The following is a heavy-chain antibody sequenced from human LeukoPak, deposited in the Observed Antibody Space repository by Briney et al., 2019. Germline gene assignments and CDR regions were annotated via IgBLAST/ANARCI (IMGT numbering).Heavy chain of an antibody. Sequence: GGSLRLSCAASGFSFSSYSMNWVRQAPGKGLEWVSSINSDSIWIYYADSVRGRFTISRDNTRNSLYLQMNSLRAEDTAVYYCAREMARNAFDIWGQGTMVTVSS. CDR2: INSDSIWI. D-gene: IGHD5-24*01. J-gene: IGHJ3*02. CDR3: AREMARNAFDI. CDR1: GFSFSSYS. V-gene: IGHV3-21*01.